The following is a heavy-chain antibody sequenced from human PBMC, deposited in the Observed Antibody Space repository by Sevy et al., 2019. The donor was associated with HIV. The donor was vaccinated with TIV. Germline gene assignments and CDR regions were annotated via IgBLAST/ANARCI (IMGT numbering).Heavy chain of an antibody. D-gene: IGHD6-13*01. CDR3: ARDGRSSSRDLSWFDP. CDR2: ISSSSSYT. CDR1: GFTFSDYY. V-gene: IGHV3-11*06. Sequence: GGSLRLSCAASGFTFSDYYMSWIRQAPGKGLERVSYISSSSSYTNYADSVKGRFTISRDNAKNSLYLQMNSLRAEDTAVYYCARDGRSSSRDLSWFDPWGQGTLVTVSS. J-gene: IGHJ5*02.